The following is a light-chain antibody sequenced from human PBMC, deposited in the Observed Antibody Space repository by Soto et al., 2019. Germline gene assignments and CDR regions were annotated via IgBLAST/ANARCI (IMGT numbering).Light chain of an antibody. CDR1: QTVSNY. Sequence: EIVWTHSPATLSFSPGEIATLSFRASQTVSNYLLWYQQKPGQAPRLLIYDASNRATGIPARFSGSGSETDFTLTISSLEPEDVAVYYCQQRMNWPLTFGQGTRMDIK. CDR2: DAS. V-gene: IGKV3-11*01. J-gene: IGKJ5*01. CDR3: QQRMNWPLT.